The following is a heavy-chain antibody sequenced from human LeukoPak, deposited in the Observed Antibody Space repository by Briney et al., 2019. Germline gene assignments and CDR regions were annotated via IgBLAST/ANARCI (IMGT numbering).Heavy chain of an antibody. CDR1: GGSISSSSYY. V-gene: IGHV4-39*01. D-gene: IGHD5-24*01. CDR3: ARRRWGDGYTFDY. Sequence: NRSETLSLTCTVSGGSISSSSYYWGWIRQPPGKGLEWIGSIYYSGSTYYNPSLKSRVTISVDTSKNQFSLKLSSVTAADTAVYYCARRRWGDGYTFDYWGQGTLVTVSS. J-gene: IGHJ4*02. CDR2: IYYSGST.